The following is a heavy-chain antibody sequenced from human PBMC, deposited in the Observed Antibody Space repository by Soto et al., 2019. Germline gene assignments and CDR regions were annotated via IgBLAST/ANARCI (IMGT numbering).Heavy chain of an antibody. CDR1: GFTFSSYA. CDR3: AKVQTYYDFWSGYPTGAFDI. J-gene: IGHJ3*02. V-gene: IGHV3-23*01. CDR2: ISGSGGST. Sequence: GGSLRLSCAASGFTFSSYAMSWVRQAPGKGLEWVSAISGSGGSTYYADSVKGRFTISRDNSKNTLYLQMNSLRAEDTAVYYCAKVQTYYDFWSGYPTGAFDIWGQGTMVTVSS. D-gene: IGHD3-3*01.